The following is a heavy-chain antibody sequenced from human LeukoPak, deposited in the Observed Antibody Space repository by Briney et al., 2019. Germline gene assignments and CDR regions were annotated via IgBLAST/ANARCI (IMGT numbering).Heavy chain of an antibody. CDR3: ARGGGDCSVAAAGTIDY. J-gene: IGHJ4*02. CDR1: GGSISSSSYY. D-gene: IGHD6-13*01. Sequence: PSETLSLTCTVSGGSISSSSYYWGWIRQPPGKGLEWIGSIYYSGSTYYNPSLKSRVTISVDTSKNQFSLKLSSVAAADTAVYYCARGGGDCSVAAAGTIDYWGQGTLVTVSS. CDR2: IYYSGST. V-gene: IGHV4-39*07.